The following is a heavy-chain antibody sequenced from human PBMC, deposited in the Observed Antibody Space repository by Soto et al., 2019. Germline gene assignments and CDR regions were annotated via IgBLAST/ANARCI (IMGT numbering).Heavy chain of an antibody. CDR1: GFSLSNARMG. CDR3: ARMGDYYDNAGDAFDL. CDR2: IFANDEE. D-gene: IGHD3-22*01. V-gene: IGHV2-26*01. Sequence: QVTLKESGPVLVKPTETLTLTCTVSGFSLSNARMGVRWIRQPPGKALKWLAHIFANDEEAYNKSLRSRLTLSRDTSKNHVVLTMTNMDPVDTATYYCARMGDYYDNAGDAFDLWGQGTRVTVSS. J-gene: IGHJ3*01.